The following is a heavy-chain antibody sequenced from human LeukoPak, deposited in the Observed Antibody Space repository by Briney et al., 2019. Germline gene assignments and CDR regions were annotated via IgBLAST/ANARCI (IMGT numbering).Heavy chain of an antibody. CDR1: GYSISSGYY. J-gene: IGHJ4*02. D-gene: IGHD5-18*01. Sequence: SETLSLTCAVSGYSISSGYYWGWIRQPPGKGLEWIGSIYHSGSTYYNPSLKSRVTISVDTSKNQFSLKLSSVTAADTAVYHCARLDSYGYFDYWGQGTLVTVSS. CDR3: ARLDSYGYFDY. V-gene: IGHV4-38-2*01. CDR2: IYHSGST.